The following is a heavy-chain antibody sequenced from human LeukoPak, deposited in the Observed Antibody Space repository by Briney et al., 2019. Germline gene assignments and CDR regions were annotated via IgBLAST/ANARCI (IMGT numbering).Heavy chain of an antibody. D-gene: IGHD6-19*01. Sequence: GGSLRLSCAPSGLTFDDFAMHWVRQAPGKGLECVALISYDGGNKNYADSVKGRFTISRDNSKNTLYLHMNSLRPEDTAVYYCARDPPFSSGWSQNHFDYWGQGTLVTVSS. CDR1: GLTFDDFA. J-gene: IGHJ4*02. CDR2: ISYDGGNK. CDR3: ARDPPFSSGWSQNHFDY. V-gene: IGHV3-30*04.